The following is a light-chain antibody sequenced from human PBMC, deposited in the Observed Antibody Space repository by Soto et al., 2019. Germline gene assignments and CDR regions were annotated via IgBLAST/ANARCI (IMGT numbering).Light chain of an antibody. J-gene: IGKJ5*01. V-gene: IGKV3-20*01. Sequence: EIVLTQSPGTLSLSPGERATLACRASQSVSSIYFAWYQQKPGQAPRLLIYGASSRATGIPARFSASRSGTAFSLTISTLAPEDFAVYCQPFGSSPPSTCGHGTRLEIK. CDR1: QSVSSIY. CDR3: QPFGSSPPST. CDR2: GAS.